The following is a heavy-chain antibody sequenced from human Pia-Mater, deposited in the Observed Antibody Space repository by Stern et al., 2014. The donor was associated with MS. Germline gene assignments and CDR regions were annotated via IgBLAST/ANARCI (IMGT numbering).Heavy chain of an antibody. Sequence: QLVQSGGGVVQPGRPLRLSCAASGFTFGSCAMHWVRQAPGKGLEWVAGVSYDGSNKYYADSVKGRFTVSRDNSQNTLYMQMSSLRAEDTAVYYCAKDRQYLTYFFDHWGQGSLVTVSS. CDR2: VSYDGSNK. CDR3: AKDRQYLTYFFDH. D-gene: IGHD2-8*01. J-gene: IGHJ5*02. V-gene: IGHV3-30*18. CDR1: GFTFGSCA.